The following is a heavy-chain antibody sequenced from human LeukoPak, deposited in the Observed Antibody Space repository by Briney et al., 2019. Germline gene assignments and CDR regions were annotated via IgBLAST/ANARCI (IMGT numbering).Heavy chain of an antibody. CDR3: ASGQWLVTASSGTLEYDAFDI. CDR1: GFTFSSYG. Sequence: GGSLRLSCAASGFTFSSYGMHWVRQAPGKGLEWVAVIWYDGSNKYYADSVKGRFTISRDNSKNTLYLQMNSLRAGDTAVYYCASGQWLVTASSGTLEYDAFDIWGQGTMVIVSS. J-gene: IGHJ3*02. D-gene: IGHD6-19*01. V-gene: IGHV3-33*08. CDR2: IWYDGSNK.